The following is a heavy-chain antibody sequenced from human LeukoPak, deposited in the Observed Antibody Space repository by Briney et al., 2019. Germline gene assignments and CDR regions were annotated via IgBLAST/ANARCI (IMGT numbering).Heavy chain of an antibody. CDR2: IYYSGST. J-gene: IGHJ4*02. Sequence: PSETLSLTCTVSGGSISSYYWSWIRQPPGKGLEWIGYIYYSGSTNYNPSLKSRVTISVDTSKSQFSLKLSSVTAADTAVYYCARAPPSSSWSELDYWGQGTLVTVSS. D-gene: IGHD6-13*01. V-gene: IGHV4-59*01. CDR3: ARAPPSSSWSELDY. CDR1: GGSISSYY.